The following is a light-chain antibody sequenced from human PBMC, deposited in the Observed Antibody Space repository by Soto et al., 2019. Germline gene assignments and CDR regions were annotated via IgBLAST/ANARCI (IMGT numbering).Light chain of an antibody. CDR3: MQALQSPPT. Sequence: DVVMPQSPLSLPVTPGEPASISCRSSQSLLHSNGYNYLDWFLQKPGQPPQLLLYLGSNRASGVPDRFSGSRSGTYFTLKISRVEADDVGVYYCMQALQSPPTFGQGTRLEIK. CDR1: QSLLHSNGYNY. CDR2: LGS. J-gene: IGKJ5*01. V-gene: IGKV2-28*01.